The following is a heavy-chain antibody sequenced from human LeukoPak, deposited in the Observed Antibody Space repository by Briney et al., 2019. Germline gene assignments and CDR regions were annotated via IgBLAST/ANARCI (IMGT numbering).Heavy chain of an antibody. D-gene: IGHD5-12*01. CDR1: GFTFSSYS. J-gene: IGHJ4*02. CDR2: ISSSSSYI. CDR3: ARDSGYDYAAFNY. V-gene: IGHV3-21*01. Sequence: PGGSLRLSCAASGFTFSSYSTNWVRQAPGKGLEWVSSISSSSSYIYYADSVKGRFTISRDNAKNSLYLQMNSLRAEDTAVYYCARDSGYDYAAFNYWGQGTLVTVSS.